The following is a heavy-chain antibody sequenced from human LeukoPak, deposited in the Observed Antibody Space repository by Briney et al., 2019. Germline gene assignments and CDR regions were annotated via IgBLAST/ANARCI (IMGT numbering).Heavy chain of an antibody. D-gene: IGHD2-21*02. CDR2: INAGNGNT. V-gene: IGHV1-3*01. Sequence: ASVKVSCKASGYTFTSYYMHWVRQAPGQRLEWMGWINAGNGNTKYSQKFQGRVTITRDTSASTAYMELSSLRSEDTAVYYCARDGVDWPFDYWGQGTLVTVSS. CDR3: ARDGVDWPFDY. CDR1: GYTFTSYY. J-gene: IGHJ4*02.